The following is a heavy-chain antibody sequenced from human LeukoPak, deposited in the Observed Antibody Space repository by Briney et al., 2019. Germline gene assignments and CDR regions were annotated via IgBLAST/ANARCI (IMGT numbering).Heavy chain of an antibody. CDR1: GYTFTSYA. Sequence: ASVKVSCKASGYTFTSYAISWVRQAPGQGLEWMGGIIPIFGTANYAQKFQGRVTITADKSTSTAYMELSSLRSEDTAVYYCASAIVVVPAAMDYWGQGALVTVSS. D-gene: IGHD2-2*01. CDR2: IIPIFGTA. CDR3: ASAIVVVPAAMDY. V-gene: IGHV1-69*06. J-gene: IGHJ4*02.